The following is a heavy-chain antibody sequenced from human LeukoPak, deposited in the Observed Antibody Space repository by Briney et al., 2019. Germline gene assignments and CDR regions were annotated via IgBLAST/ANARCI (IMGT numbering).Heavy chain of an antibody. Sequence: GGSLRLSCAASGFTFSSYGMHWVRQAPGKGLEWVAVIWYDGSNKYYADSVKGRFTISRDNSKNTLYLQMNSLRAEDTAAYYCAREYYYYYYMDVWGKGTAVTVSS. CDR1: GFTFSSYG. CDR2: IWYDGSNK. J-gene: IGHJ6*03. V-gene: IGHV3-33*01. CDR3: AREYYYYYYMDV.